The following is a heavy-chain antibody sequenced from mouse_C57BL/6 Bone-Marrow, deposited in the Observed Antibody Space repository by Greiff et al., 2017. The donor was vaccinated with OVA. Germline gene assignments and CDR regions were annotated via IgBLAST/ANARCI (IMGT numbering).Heavy chain of an antibody. CDR2: INPNNGGT. V-gene: IGHV1-18*01. J-gene: IGHJ2*01. Sequence: DVKLQESGPELVKPGASVKIPCKASGYTFTDYNMDWVKQSHGKSLEWIGDINPNNGGTIYNQKFKGKATLTVDKSSSTAYMELRSLTSEDTAVYYCARGADYYGSIYYFDYWGQGTTLTVSS. CDR3: ARGADYYGSIYYFDY. D-gene: IGHD1-1*01. CDR1: GYTFTDYN.